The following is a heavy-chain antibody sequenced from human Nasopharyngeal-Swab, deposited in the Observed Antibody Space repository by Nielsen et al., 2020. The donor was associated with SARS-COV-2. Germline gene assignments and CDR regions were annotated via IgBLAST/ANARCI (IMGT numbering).Heavy chain of an antibody. CDR3: ARGGWYFDF. CDR2: IKQDGSEK. J-gene: IGHJ2*01. CDR1: GFTFSSYS. Sequence: GESLKISCAASGFTFSSYSMSWLRQAPGKGLEWVANIKQDGSEKYYVDSVKGRFTISRDNAKNSLYLQMNSLRAEDTTVYYCARGGWYFDFWGRGTLVTVSS. V-gene: IGHV3-7*04.